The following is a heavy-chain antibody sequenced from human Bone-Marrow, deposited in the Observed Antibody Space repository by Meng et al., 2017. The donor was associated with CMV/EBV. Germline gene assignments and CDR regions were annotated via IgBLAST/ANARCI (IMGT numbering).Heavy chain of an antibody. Sequence: GESLKISCAASGFTFSSYAMHWVRQAPGKGLEWVAVISYDGSNKYYADSVKGRFTISRDNSKNTLYLQMNSLRAEDTAVYYCARDHQTWITVVVVAAWYYYGMDVWGQGHTVNFAS. J-gene: IGHJ6*02. CDR2: ISYDGSNK. CDR1: GFTFSSYA. D-gene: IGHD2-15*01. V-gene: IGHV3-30-3*01. CDR3: ARDHQTWITVVVVAAWYYYGMDV.